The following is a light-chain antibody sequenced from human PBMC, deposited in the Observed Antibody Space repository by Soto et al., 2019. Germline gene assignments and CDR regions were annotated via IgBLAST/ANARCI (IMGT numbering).Light chain of an antibody. V-gene: IGKV1-5*01. CDR3: QQYNDYST. Sequence: DIQMTQSPPTLSASVGDIVTITCRASPSISYWLAWYQQKPWKAPKLSVYEASTLESGVPSRFTGSGSETDFTLTIHSLQPDDFATYYCQQYNDYSTFGGGTKVEIK. CDR2: EAS. J-gene: IGKJ4*01. CDR1: PSISYW.